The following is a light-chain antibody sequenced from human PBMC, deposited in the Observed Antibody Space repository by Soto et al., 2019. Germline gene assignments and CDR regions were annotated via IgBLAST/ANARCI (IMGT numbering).Light chain of an antibody. CDR2: DAS. CDR3: QQRSNI. CDR1: ESTSGY. J-gene: IGKJ3*01. V-gene: IGKV3-11*01. Sequence: FSHSPDPPTLSPGATATLSCRASESTSGYLAWYQQKPGQAPRLLIYDASNRATGIPARFSGSGSGTDFTLTISSLEPEDFAVYYCQQRSNIFGPGTKVDIK.